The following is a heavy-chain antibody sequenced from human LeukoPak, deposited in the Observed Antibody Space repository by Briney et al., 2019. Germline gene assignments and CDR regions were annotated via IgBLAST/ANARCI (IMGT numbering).Heavy chain of an antibody. CDR1: GFTFSTYW. Sequence: GESLRLSCAASGFTFSTYWMHWVRQAPGKGLVWVSRINSDGSSTAYADSVKGRFTISRDNAKNTLYLQMNSLRAEDTAVYYCAREYYDFWSGYYNYYYFMDVWGKGTTATVSS. J-gene: IGHJ6*03. CDR2: INSDGSST. CDR3: AREYYDFWSGYYNYYYFMDV. D-gene: IGHD3-3*01. V-gene: IGHV3-74*01.